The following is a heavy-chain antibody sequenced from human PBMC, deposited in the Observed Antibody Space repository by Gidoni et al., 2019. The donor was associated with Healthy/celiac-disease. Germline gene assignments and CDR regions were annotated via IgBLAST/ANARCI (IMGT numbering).Heavy chain of an antibody. D-gene: IGHD3-10*01. CDR1: GFPFSCFL. V-gene: IGHV3-48*02. Sequence: VQLLESGGGLVQPGGSLILSCSASGFPFSCFLLTWVRQAPGKGMEWVSYISSSSSTIYYADSVKGRFTIYRENAKNALYLQMNSLRDEDTAVYYCARSLQAYYYGSGSYYTYTYYFDYWGQGTLVTVSS. CDR2: ISSSSSTI. CDR3: ARSLQAYYYGSGSYYTYTYYFDY. J-gene: IGHJ4*02.